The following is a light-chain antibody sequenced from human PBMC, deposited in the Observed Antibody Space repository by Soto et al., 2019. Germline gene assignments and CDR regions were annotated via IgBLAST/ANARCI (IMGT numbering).Light chain of an antibody. CDR1: QSIVYSDGQAY. CDR2: RAS. J-gene: IGKJ1*01. Sequence: DVVMTQSPLSLPVTLGQPASISCRSSQSIVYSDGQAYLSWFQQRPGQSPRRLIYRASNRDSGVPDRFSGSGSGADFTLQTDRVKAEEVGIYYGMEGTYWPPTFGRGTRVEIK. V-gene: IGKV2-30*01. CDR3: MEGTYWPPT.